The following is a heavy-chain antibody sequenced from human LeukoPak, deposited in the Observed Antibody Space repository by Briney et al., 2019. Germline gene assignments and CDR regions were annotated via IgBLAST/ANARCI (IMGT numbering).Heavy chain of an antibody. J-gene: IGHJ4*02. CDR2: MSYDGSNK. CDR3: ARGAYCTNGVCLTSHGNPYFDY. D-gene: IGHD2-8*01. Sequence: GGCLRLSCAASGFTFSSYAMHWVRQAPGKGLEWVAVMSYDGSNKYYADSVKGRFTISRDNSKNTLYLQMNSLRAEDTAVYYCARGAYCTNGVCLTSHGNPYFDYWGQGTLVTVSS. V-gene: IGHV3-30-3*01. CDR1: GFTFSSYA.